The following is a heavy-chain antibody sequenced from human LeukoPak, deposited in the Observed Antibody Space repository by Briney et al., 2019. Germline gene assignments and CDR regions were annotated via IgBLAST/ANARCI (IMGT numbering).Heavy chain of an antibody. D-gene: IGHD4-23*01. V-gene: IGHV4-59*08. Sequence: PSETLSLTCTVSGGSISSYYWSWIRQPPGKGLEWIGYIYYSGSTNYNPSLKSRVTISVDTSKNQFSLKLSSVTAADTAVYYCARGRHDYGGNSQYYFDYWGQGTLVTVSS. CDR2: IYYSGST. CDR1: GGSISSYY. CDR3: ARGRHDYGGNSQYYFDY. J-gene: IGHJ4*02.